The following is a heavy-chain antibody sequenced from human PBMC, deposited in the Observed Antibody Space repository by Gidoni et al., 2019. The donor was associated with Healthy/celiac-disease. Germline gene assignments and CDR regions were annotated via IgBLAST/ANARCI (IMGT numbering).Heavy chain of an antibody. D-gene: IGHD3-9*01. CDR2: IYYGGST. CDR1: GGPISSSSSY. Sequence: QLQLQESGPGLVKPSETLSLTCTVSGGPISSSSSYWGWIRQPPGKGLEWIGSIYYGGSTYYNPSLKSRVTISVDTSKNQFSLKLSSVTAADTAVYYCARRSYDILTGRAWFDPWGQGTLVTVSS. CDR3: ARRSYDILTGRAWFDP. V-gene: IGHV4-39*01. J-gene: IGHJ5*02.